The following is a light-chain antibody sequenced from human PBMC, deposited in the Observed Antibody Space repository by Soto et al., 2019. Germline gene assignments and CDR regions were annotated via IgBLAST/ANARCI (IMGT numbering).Light chain of an antibody. CDR2: DVS. CDR1: NSDIGGYNY. V-gene: IGLV2-14*01. Sequence: QSVLTQPASVSGSPGQSITISCTGTNSDIGGYNYVSWYQHHPGKAPKLMIYDVSYRPSGVSNRFSGSKSGNTASLTISGLQTEDEAHYYCSSYTSSPTRVFGGGTKLTVL. CDR3: SSYTSSPTRV. J-gene: IGLJ3*02.